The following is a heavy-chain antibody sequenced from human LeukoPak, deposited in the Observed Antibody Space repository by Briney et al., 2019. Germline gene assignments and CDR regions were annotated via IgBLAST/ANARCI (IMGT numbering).Heavy chain of an antibody. CDR1: GYTFTSYY. V-gene: IGHV1-46*01. J-gene: IGHJ4*02. CDR2: INPSGGST. D-gene: IGHD2-15*01. Sequence: ASVKVSCKASGYTFTSYYMHWVRQAPGQGLEWMGIINPSGGSTSYAQKFQGRVTMTRDTSTSTVYMELSRLRSDDTAVYYCARVGPRVGACSGGSCYINYWGQGTLVTVSS. CDR3: ARVGPRVGACSGGSCYINY.